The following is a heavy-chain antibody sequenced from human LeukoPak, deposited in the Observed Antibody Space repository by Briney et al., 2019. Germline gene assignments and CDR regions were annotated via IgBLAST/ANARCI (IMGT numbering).Heavy chain of an antibody. J-gene: IGHJ3*02. CDR2: IYHSGST. Sequence: SETLSLTCAVSGGSISSSNWWSWVRQPPGKGLEWIGEIYHSGSTNYNPSLKGRVTISVDKSKNQFSLKLSSVTAADTAVYYCASGWLRYANAFDIWGQGTMVTVSS. V-gene: IGHV4-4*02. CDR1: GGSISSSNW. D-gene: IGHD3-9*01. CDR3: ASGWLRYANAFDI.